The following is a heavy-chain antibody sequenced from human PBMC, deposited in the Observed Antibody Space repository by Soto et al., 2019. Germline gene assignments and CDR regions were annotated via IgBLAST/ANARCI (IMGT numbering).Heavy chain of an antibody. CDR3: ARGGVSTRTFDY. Sequence: PGESLKISCMGSGYNFAVYWIAWVRQMPGKGLELMGIIYPSDSDTRYRPSFQGQVTISADKSISSAYLQWSSLRASDTAMYYCARGGVSTRTFDYWGQGTPVTVSS. J-gene: IGHJ4*02. CDR2: IYPSDSDT. D-gene: IGHD3-3*01. CDR1: GYNFAVYW. V-gene: IGHV5-51*01.